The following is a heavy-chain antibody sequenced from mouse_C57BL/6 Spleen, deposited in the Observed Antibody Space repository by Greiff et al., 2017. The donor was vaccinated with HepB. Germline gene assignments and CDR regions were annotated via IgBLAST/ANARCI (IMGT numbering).Heavy chain of an antibody. CDR1: GFNIKDYY. Sequence: VQLQQSGAELVKPGASVKLSCTASGFNIKDYYMHWVKQRTEQGLEWIGRIDPEDGENKYAPKFQGKATITADTSSKTAYLQLSSLTSEDTAVYYCARNYGYDDSYWYFDVWGTGTTVTVSS. J-gene: IGHJ1*03. CDR3: ARNYGYDDSYWYFDV. V-gene: IGHV14-2*01. D-gene: IGHD2-2*01. CDR2: IDPEDGEN.